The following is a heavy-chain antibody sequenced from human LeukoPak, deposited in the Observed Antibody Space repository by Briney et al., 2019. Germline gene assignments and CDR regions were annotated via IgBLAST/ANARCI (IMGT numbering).Heavy chain of an antibody. Sequence: GGSLRLSCAASGFTFSSYAMNWVRQAPGKGLEWVSAISGSGGSTYYADSVKGRFTISRDNAKNSLYLQMNSLRAEDTAVYYCARGSIGGNEGYFDYWGQGTLVTVSS. CDR1: GFTFSSYA. J-gene: IGHJ4*02. CDR2: ISGSGGST. CDR3: ARGSIGGNEGYFDY. V-gene: IGHV3-23*01. D-gene: IGHD4-23*01.